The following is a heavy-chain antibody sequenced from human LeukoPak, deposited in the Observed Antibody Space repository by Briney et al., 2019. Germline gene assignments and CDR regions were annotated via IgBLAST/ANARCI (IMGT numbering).Heavy chain of an antibody. J-gene: IGHJ4*02. D-gene: IGHD3-22*01. CDR2: TNSDGSST. Sequence: GGSLRLSCAASGFTFSSYWMHWVRQVPGKGLVWVSRTNSDGSSTSYADSVKGRFTISRDNAKNTLYLQMNSLGAEDTAVYYCATTYYYDSSGYAGYWGQGTLVTVSS. CDR1: GFTFSSYW. V-gene: IGHV3-74*01. CDR3: ATTYYYDSSGYAGY.